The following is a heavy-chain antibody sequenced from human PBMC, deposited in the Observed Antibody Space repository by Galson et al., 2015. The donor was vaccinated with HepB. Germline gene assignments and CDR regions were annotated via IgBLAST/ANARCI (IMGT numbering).Heavy chain of an antibody. CDR2: INPNSRGT. J-gene: IGHJ6*02. V-gene: IGHV1-2*02. Sequence: SVKVSCKASGYSFSAFYVHWVRQAPGQGLEWMGWINPNSRGTNYAQQFQGRVTMTRDTSISTAYMELSRLRSDDTAVYYCARFPRTTVTTYMDVWGQGTTVTVSS. D-gene: IGHD4-17*01. CDR1: GYSFSAFY. CDR3: ARFPRTTVTTYMDV.